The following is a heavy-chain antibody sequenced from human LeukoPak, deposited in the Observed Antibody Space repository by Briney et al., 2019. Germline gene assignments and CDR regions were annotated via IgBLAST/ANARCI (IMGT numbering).Heavy chain of an antibody. J-gene: IGHJ6*02. D-gene: IGHD2-15*01. V-gene: IGHV4-59*01. CDR2: IYYSGST. Sequence: SENLSLTCTVSGGSISSYYWSWIRQPPGKGLEWIGYIYYSGSTNYNPSLKSRVTISVDTSKNQFSLKLSSVTAADTAVYYCARVVEEDCSGGSCYSYYYGMDVWGQGTTVTVSS. CDR1: GGSISSYY. CDR3: ARVVEEDCSGGSCYSYYYGMDV.